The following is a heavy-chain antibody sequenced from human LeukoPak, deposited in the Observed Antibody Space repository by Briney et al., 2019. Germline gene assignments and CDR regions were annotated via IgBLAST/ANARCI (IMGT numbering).Heavy chain of an antibody. CDR1: GFTLSRYG. CDR2: IQFDGIDK. CDR3: AKDRKVSFRDRSDYMDV. V-gene: IGHV3-30*02. J-gene: IGHJ6*03. D-gene: IGHD2-21*01. Sequence: PGGSLRLSCGACGFTLSRYGMHWVREAPGKGREGGAVIQFDGIDKFYADYVKGRFTISRDISKNTLYLQMNSLRPEDTAVYYCAKDRKVSFRDRSDYMDVWGKGTPVTVSS.